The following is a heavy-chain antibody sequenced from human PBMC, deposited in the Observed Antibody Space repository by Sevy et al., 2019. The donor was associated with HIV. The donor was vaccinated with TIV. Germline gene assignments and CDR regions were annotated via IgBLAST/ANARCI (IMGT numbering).Heavy chain of an antibody. CDR3: TRVGSLWYFDL. CDR1: GFAFTNYY. D-gene: IGHD3-10*01. Sequence: GGSLRLSCTASGFAFTNYYAMHWVRQAPGKGLEWVGRVRKKVNSYTTEYAASVKDRFTISRDDSQNSLYLQMNSLKTEDTAVYYCTRVGSLWYFDLWGRGTLVTVSS. CDR2: VRKKVNSYTT. J-gene: IGHJ2*01. V-gene: IGHV3-72*01.